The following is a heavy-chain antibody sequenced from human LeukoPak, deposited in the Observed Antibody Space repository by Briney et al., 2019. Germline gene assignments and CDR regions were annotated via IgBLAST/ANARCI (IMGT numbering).Heavy chain of an antibody. Sequence: GRSLRLSCAASGFTFSSYAMHWVRQAPGKGLEWVAVISYDGSNKYNADSVKGRFTISRDNSKNTLYLQMNSLRAEDTAVYYCAREDVLRFLEWLRYGMDVWGQGTTVTVSS. J-gene: IGHJ6*02. CDR1: GFTFSSYA. D-gene: IGHD3-3*01. CDR3: AREDVLRFLEWLRYGMDV. CDR2: ISYDGSNK. V-gene: IGHV3-30-3*01.